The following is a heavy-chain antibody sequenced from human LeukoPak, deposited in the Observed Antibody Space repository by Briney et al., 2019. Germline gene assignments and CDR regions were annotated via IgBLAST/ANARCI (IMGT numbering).Heavy chain of an antibody. J-gene: IGHJ4*02. CDR3: ARDRGVVTGYYFDY. V-gene: IGHV3-48*02. CDR2: ISSSSSTI. Sequence: GGSLRLSCETSGFRFSDYWMHWVRQVPGKGLEWVSYISSSSSTIYYADSVKGRFTISRDNAKNSLYLQMNSLRDEDTAVYYCARDRGVVTGYYFDYWGQGTLVTVSS. CDR1: GFRFSDYW. D-gene: IGHD3-10*01.